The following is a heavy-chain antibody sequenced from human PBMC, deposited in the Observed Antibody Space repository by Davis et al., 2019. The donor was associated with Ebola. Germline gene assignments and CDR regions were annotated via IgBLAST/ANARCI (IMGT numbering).Heavy chain of an antibody. CDR2: IYYSGST. CDR3: ARGGGIEH. D-gene: IGHD1-26*01. CDR1: GASISSYY. V-gene: IGHV4-59*06. J-gene: IGHJ1*01. Sequence: SEILSLTCSVSGASISSYYWSWIRQHPGKGLEWIGYIYYSGSTYYNPSLKSRVTISLDTSKNQFSLKLSSVTAADTAVYYCARGGGIEHWGQGTLVTVSS.